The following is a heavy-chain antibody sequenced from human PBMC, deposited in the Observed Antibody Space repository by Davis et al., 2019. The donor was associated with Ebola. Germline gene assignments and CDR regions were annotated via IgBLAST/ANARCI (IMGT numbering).Heavy chain of an antibody. J-gene: IGHJ4*02. D-gene: IGHD6-13*01. CDR3: AGLHLVAQLAAARYFDY. CDR1: GGATSSYS. V-gene: IGHV4-59*08. CDR2: IYYSGST. Sequence: SETLSPTGTVPGGATSSYSWSWIRQPPGKGLEWIGYIYYSGSTNYNPSLKSRVTISVDTSKNQFSLKLSSVTAADTAVYYCAGLHLVAQLAAARYFDYWGQGTLVTFSS.